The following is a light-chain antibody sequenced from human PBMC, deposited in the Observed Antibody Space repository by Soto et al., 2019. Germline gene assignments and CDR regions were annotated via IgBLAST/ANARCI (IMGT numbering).Light chain of an antibody. Sequence: QSALTQPASVSGSPGQSITISCTGTSGDVGGYTYVSWYQQHPGKAPKLIIYDVSNQPSGVSNRFSGSKSGNTASLTISGLQAEDEADYYCSSYTSSSTLVFGGGTKVTVL. CDR2: DVS. J-gene: IGLJ2*01. V-gene: IGLV2-14*03. CDR3: SSYTSSSTLV. CDR1: SGDVGGYTY.